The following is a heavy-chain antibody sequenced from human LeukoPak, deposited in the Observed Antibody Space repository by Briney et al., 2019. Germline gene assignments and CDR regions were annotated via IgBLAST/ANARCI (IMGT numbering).Heavy chain of an antibody. CDR1: GYTFTGYY. D-gene: IGHD2-2*01. CDR2: INPNSGGT. V-gene: IGHV1-2*02. CDR3: ARDFLVPAASFGY. Sequence: ASVKVSCTASGYTFTGYYMHWVRQAPGQGLEWMGWINPNSGGTNYAQKFQGRVTMTRDTSISTAYMELSRLRSDDTAVYYCARDFLVPAASFGYWGQGTLVTVSS. J-gene: IGHJ4*02.